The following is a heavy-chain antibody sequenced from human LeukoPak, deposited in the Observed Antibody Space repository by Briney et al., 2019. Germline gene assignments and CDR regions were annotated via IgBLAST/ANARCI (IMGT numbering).Heavy chain of an antibody. CDR1: GYTFTSYA. V-gene: IGHV7-4-1*02. D-gene: IGHD6-19*01. Sequence: GASVKVSCKASGYTFTSYAMNWVRQAPGQGLEWMGWINTNTGNPTYAQGFTGRFVFSLDTSVSTAYLQISSLKAEDTAVYYCALLNHFPPSSGWSPYWFDPWGQGTLVTVSS. CDR2: INTNTGNP. CDR3: ALLNHFPPSSGWSPYWFDP. J-gene: IGHJ5*02.